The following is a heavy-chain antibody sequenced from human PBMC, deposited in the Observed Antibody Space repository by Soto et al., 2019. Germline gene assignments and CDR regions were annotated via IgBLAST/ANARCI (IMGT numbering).Heavy chain of an antibody. CDR3: ARALRLEGPAAMDY. D-gene: IGHD2-2*01. CDR2: IYPGDSDT. V-gene: IGHV5-51*01. J-gene: IGHJ4*02. Sequence: GESLKISCKGSGYSLTSYWIGWVRQMPGKGLEWMGIIYPGDSDTRYSPSFQGQVTIPADKSISTAYLQWSSLKASDTAMYYCARALRLEGPAAMDYWGQGTLVTVSS. CDR1: GYSLTSYW.